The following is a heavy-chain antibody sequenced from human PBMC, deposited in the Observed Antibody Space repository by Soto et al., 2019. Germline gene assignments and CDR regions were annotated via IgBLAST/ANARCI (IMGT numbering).Heavy chain of an antibody. D-gene: IGHD6-6*01. V-gene: IGHV1-2*02. CDR1: GYTFTGYY. CDR2: INPNSGGT. J-gene: IGHJ6*02. Sequence: ASVKVSCKASGYTFTGYYMHWVRQAPGQGLEWMGWINPNSGGTNYAQKFQGRVTMTRDTPISTAYMELSRLRSDDTAVYYCASIPRIAARPNYYYYGMDVWGQGTTVTVSS. CDR3: ASIPRIAARPNYYYYGMDV.